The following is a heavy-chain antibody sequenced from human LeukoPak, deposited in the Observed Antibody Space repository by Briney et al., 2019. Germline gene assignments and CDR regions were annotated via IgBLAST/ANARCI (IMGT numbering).Heavy chain of an antibody. V-gene: IGHV3-30*02. J-gene: IGHJ4*02. Sequence: PGGSLRLSCAASGFTFSSYWMSWVRQAPGKGLEWVAFIRYDGSNKYYADSVKGRFTISRDNSKNTLYLQMNSLRAEDTALYYCAKEGYTGYDAFDYWGQGALVTVSS. CDR3: AKEGYTGYDAFDY. CDR2: IRYDGSNK. CDR1: GFTFSSYW. D-gene: IGHD5-12*01.